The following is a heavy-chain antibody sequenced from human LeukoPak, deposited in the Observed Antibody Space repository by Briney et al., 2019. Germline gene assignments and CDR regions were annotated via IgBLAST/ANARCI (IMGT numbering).Heavy chain of an antibody. Sequence: SETLSLTCTVSGASISSYYWSWIRQPPGKGLEWIGYVYYTGITNYNPSLKSRVTISVDTSQNQFSLKLSSVTAADTALYYCARAVSYIGYMDVWGKGTTVTISS. CDR1: GASISSYY. D-gene: IGHD1-26*01. V-gene: IGHV4-59*01. CDR2: VYYTGIT. J-gene: IGHJ6*03. CDR3: ARAVSYIGYMDV.